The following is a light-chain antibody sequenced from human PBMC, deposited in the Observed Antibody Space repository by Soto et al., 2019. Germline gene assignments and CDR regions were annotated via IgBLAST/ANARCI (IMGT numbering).Light chain of an antibody. CDR1: QSIRSD. CDR2: AAS. Sequence: DIQMTQSPSSLSASVGDRVTITCRASQSIRSDLNWYQQKPGKAPNLLIYAASSLQSGVPSRFSGSGSGTDFTLTISSLQPEDVATYYCQQSYTTPLTFGGGTKVEIK. V-gene: IGKV1-39*01. CDR3: QQSYTTPLT. J-gene: IGKJ4*01.